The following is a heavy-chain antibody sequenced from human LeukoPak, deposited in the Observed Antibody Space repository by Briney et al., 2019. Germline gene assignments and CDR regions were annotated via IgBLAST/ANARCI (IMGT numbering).Heavy chain of an antibody. CDR2: IKQDGSEK. J-gene: IGHJ3*02. V-gene: IGHV3-7*01. CDR1: GFTFSSYA. CDR3: ARDSYDFWSGYYSSTSAFDI. D-gene: IGHD3-3*01. Sequence: GGSLRLSCAASGFTFSSYAMSWVRQAPGKGLEWVANIKQDGSEKYYVDSVKGRFTISRDNAKNSLYLQMNSLRAEDTAVYYCARDSYDFWSGYYSSTSAFDIWGQGTMVTVSS.